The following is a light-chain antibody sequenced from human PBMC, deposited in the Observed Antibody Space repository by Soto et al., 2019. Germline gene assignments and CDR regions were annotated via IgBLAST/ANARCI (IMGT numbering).Light chain of an antibody. V-gene: IGKV3-15*01. CDR1: QSVSSK. CDR2: SAS. J-gene: IGKJ1*01. Sequence: EIVMTQSPATLSLSPGQRATLSCRASQSVSSKLAWYQQRPGQAPRLLIYSASTRATGIPARLSGSGSGTEFTLTISSLQSEDFAVYYCHQYNHWLTWTFGQGTKVDIX. CDR3: HQYNHWLTWT.